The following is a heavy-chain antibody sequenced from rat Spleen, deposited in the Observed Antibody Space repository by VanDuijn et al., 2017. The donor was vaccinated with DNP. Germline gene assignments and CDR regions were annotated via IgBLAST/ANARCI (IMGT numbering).Heavy chain of an antibody. J-gene: IGHJ3*01. D-gene: IGHD1-1*01. CDR3: ATHSGWFAY. V-gene: IGHV5S10*01. CDR2: IIYDGSRT. Sequence: EVQLVESGGGLVQPGNSLKLSCAASGFTFSDYAMAWVRQSPKKGLEWVATIIYDGSRTYYRDSVKGRFTISRDNAKSTLYLQMNSLRSEDMATYYCATHSGWFAYWGQGTLVTVSS. CDR1: GFTFSDYA.